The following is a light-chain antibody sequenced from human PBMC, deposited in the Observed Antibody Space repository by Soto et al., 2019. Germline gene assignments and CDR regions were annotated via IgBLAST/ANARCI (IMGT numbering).Light chain of an antibody. J-gene: IGKJ1*01. V-gene: IGKV1-5*01. CDR2: DAS. CDR1: QSLGSS. Sequence: DIPLTQSPSTLSASFGDRVTLTCRAGQSLGSSLAWYQQRPGKAPKLLIYDASTSETGVPSRFSGSGSGTEFTLTINDLQPDDLATYICHQYKSFSTFGRGTRVEIK. CDR3: HQYKSFST.